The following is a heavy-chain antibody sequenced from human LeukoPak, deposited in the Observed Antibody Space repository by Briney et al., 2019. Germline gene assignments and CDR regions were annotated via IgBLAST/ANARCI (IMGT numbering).Heavy chain of an antibody. CDR2: INHSGST. V-gene: IGHV4-34*01. J-gene: IGHJ4*02. Sequence: KSSETLSLTCAVYGGSFSGYYWSWIRQPPGKGLEWIGEINHSGSTNYSPSLKSRVTVSVDTSKNQFSLKLNSVTAADTSVYYCARVKGSHSSGYSYFDYWGQGTLVTVSS. CDR3: ARVKGSHSSGYSYFDY. CDR1: GGSFSGYY. D-gene: IGHD3-22*01.